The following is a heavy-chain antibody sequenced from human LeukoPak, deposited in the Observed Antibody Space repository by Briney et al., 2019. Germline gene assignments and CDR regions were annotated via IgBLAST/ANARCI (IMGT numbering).Heavy chain of an antibody. D-gene: IGHD6-19*01. J-gene: IGHJ4*02. CDR2: ISWNSGSI. CDR1: GFTFDDYA. CDR3: AKESRYSSGWYIS. V-gene: IGHV3-9*01. Sequence: GRPLRLSCAASGFTFDDYAMHWVRQAPGKGLEWVSGISWNSGSIGYADSVKGRFTISRDNAKNSLYLQMNSLRAEDTALYYCAKESRYSSGWYISWGQGTLVTVSS.